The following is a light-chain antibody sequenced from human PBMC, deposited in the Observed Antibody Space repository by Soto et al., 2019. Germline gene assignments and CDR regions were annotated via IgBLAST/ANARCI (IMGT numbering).Light chain of an antibody. CDR3: QQYGSLSWA. Sequence: EIVLTHSPGTISLSPGERATLSFSSSQSISSEYLAWYQQKPDQAPRLLIYGASSRATGIPDRFSGSGSGTDFTLTISRLEPEDFAVYYCQQYGSLSWAFGQGTKVDIK. J-gene: IGKJ1*01. CDR2: GAS. V-gene: IGKV3-20*01. CDR1: QSISSEY.